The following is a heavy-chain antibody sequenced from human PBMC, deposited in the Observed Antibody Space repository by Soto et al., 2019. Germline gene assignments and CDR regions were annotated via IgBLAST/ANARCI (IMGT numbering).Heavy chain of an antibody. V-gene: IGHV3-48*02. CDR2: ISSSSSTI. D-gene: IGHD2-8*02. CDR1: GFTFSSYS. CDR3: ARDWNLVVIDGRDY. J-gene: IGHJ4*02. Sequence: EVQLVESGGGLVQPGGSLRLSCAASGFTFSSYSMNWVRQAPGKGLEWVSYISSSSSTIYYADSVKGRFTISRDNAKNSLYLQMNCLRDEDTAVYYCARDWNLVVIDGRDYWGQGTLVTVSS.